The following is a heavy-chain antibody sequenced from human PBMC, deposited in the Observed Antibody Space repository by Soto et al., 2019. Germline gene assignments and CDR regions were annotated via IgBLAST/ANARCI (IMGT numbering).Heavy chain of an antibody. CDR1: GYTFTIYW. Sequence: PGESLKISWQVSGYTFTIYWIGWVRQRPGKGLEWMGIIYPSDSDTRYSPSFQGQVTISADQSINTAYLQSDSLKASDTAIYYCARPANTVADHFDLWGQGTPVTVSS. D-gene: IGHD4-17*01. J-gene: IGHJ4*02. CDR2: IYPSDSDT. V-gene: IGHV5-51*01. CDR3: ARPANTVADHFDL.